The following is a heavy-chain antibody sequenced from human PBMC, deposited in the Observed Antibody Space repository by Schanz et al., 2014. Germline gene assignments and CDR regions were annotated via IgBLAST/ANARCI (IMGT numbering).Heavy chain of an antibody. V-gene: IGHV4-4*02. CDR2: IYHSGST. CDR3: VRHGNYEFWHGPTPQFEN. D-gene: IGHD3-3*01. CDR1: GGSISSSNW. Sequence: QVQLQESGPGLVKPSGTLSLTCAVSGGSISSSNWWSWVRQPPGKGLEWIGEIYHSGSTNYNPSLKGRVTISVDKSKNQFSLNLTSVTAADTAVYYCVRHGNYEFWHGPTPQFENWGQGTLVTVS. J-gene: IGHJ4*02.